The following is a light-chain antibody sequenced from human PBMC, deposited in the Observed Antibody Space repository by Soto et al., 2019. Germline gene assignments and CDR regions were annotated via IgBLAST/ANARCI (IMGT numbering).Light chain of an antibody. J-gene: IGKJ1*01. CDR1: QSISSW. CDR2: KAS. V-gene: IGKV1-5*03. CDR3: QQYSSYPKT. Sequence: DIPMTQSPSTLSASVGDRLTITCRASQSISSWLAWYQQKPGKAPKLLIYKASSLESGVPSRFSGSGSGTEFTLTISSLQPDDVAAYYCQQYSSYPKTFGQGTKVEIK.